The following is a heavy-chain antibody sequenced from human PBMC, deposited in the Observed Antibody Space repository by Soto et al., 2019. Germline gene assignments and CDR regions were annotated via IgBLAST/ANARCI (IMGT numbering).Heavy chain of an antibody. V-gene: IGHV3-13*01. D-gene: IGHD2-2*01. CDR2: IGTAGDT. Sequence: GGSLRLSCAASGFTFSSYDMHWVRQATGKGLEWVSAIGTAGDTYYPGSVKGRFTISRENVKNSLYLQMNSLRAGDTAVYYCARGDCSSTSCYGYYGMDVWGQGTTVTVSS. CDR3: ARGDCSSTSCYGYYGMDV. J-gene: IGHJ6*02. CDR1: GFTFSSYD.